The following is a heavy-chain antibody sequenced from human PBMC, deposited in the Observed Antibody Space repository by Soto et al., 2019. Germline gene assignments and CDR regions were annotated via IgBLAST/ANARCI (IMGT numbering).Heavy chain of an antibody. CDR3: ASWLARVTGTTEEDDAFDI. D-gene: IGHD1-20*01. CDR1: GFTFSSYS. J-gene: IGHJ3*02. Sequence: EVQLVESGGGLVKPGGSLRLSCAASGFTFSSYSMNWVRQAPGQGLEWVSSISSSSSYIYYADSVKSRFTISRDNAKNSLYLQMNSLGAEDTALYYCASWLARVTGTTEEDDAFDILGQGTMVTVSS. V-gene: IGHV3-21*01. CDR2: ISSSSSYI.